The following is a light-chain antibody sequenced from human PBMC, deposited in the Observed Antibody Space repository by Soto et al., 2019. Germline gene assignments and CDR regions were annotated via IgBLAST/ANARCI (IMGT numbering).Light chain of an antibody. Sequence: QSALTQPPSASGFPGQSVTISCTGTSSDVGYYDYVSWYQQHPGKAPKVIIYEVRHRPSSVSSRFSGSRSGNTASLTISGLQAEDEAHYYCSSYTTYDTVVFGGGTKLTVL. J-gene: IGLJ3*02. V-gene: IGLV2-14*01. CDR1: SSDVGYYDY. CDR2: EVR. CDR3: SSYTTYDTVV.